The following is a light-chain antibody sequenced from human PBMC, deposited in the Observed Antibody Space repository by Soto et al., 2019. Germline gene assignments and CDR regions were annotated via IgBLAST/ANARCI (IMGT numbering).Light chain of an antibody. V-gene: IGKV1-9*01. CDR3: QRLNAYHLD. Sequence: DIQLTQSPSFLSASVGDRVTITCRASQGMSSSLAWYQQKPGKAPNLLIYAASTLQSGVPSRFSGSGSGTEFTLTISSLQPEDFATYYCQRLNAYHLDFGQGTRLEIK. CDR1: QGMSSS. J-gene: IGKJ5*01. CDR2: AAS.